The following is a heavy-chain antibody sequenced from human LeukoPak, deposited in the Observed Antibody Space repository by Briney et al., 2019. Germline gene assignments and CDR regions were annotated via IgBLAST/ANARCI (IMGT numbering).Heavy chain of an antibody. D-gene: IGHD6-13*01. CDR3: VKSGIAAAGQRGYFDY. J-gene: IGHJ4*02. CDR2: MSNDGSNK. CDR1: GFTLSSYG. Sequence: SLRLSCADSGFTLSSYGMHWVRQAPGRGLEWVAVMSNDGSNKYYADSVKGRFNVTRDNSKNTLNLQMKSLSAEDTATYFCVKSGIAAAGQRGYFDYWGQGTLVTVSS. V-gene: IGHV3-30*18.